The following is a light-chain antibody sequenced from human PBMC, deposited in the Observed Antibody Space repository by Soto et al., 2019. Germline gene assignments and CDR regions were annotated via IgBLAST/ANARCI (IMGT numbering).Light chain of an antibody. Sequence: QAVLTQPPSVSGAPGQRVTISCTGNNSNLGAGYDVHWYQQLPGAAPKLVIFGNRNRPSGVPERFSGSKSGNTASLTISGLQAEDEADYYCSSYTSSSTPYVFGTGTKVTVL. CDR2: GNR. CDR3: SSYTSSSTPYV. CDR1: NSNLGAGYD. J-gene: IGLJ1*01. V-gene: IGLV1-40*01.